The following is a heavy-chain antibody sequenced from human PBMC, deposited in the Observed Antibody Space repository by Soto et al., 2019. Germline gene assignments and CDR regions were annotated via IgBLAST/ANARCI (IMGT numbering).Heavy chain of an antibody. CDR2: IDWDDDK. Sequence: ASGPTLVHPPQTLTLTCTFSGFSLSTSGMCKSKISQHPRKAMEWLALIDWDDDKYYSTTLKTRHTISKDTSKSLVVITMTNIDPVVSATYYCARSSIAARLGMDVWGQGTTVTVSS. CDR1: GFSLSTSGMC. V-gene: IGHV2-70*01. CDR3: ARSSIAARLGMDV. J-gene: IGHJ6*02. D-gene: IGHD6-6*01.